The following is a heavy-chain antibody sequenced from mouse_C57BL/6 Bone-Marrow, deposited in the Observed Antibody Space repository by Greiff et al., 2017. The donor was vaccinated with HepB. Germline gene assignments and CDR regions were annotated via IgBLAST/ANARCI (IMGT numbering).Heavy chain of an antibody. D-gene: IGHD1-1*01. CDR3: ARKIYYYGSSYSAMDY. V-gene: IGHV1-55*01. J-gene: IGHJ4*01. CDR2: IYPGSGST. Sequence: VQLQQPGAELVKPGASVKMSCKASGYTFTSYWITWVKQRPGQGLEWIGDIYPGSGSTNYNEKFKSKATLTVDTSSSTAYMQLSSLTSEDSAVYYCARKIYYYGSSYSAMDYWGQGTSVTVSS. CDR1: GYTFTSYW.